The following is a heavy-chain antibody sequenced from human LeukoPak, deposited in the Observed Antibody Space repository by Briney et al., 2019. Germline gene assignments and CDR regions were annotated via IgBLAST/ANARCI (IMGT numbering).Heavy chain of an antibody. CDR1: GFTFSSYA. CDR3: AKDGTTTVTFDY. J-gene: IGHJ4*02. CDR2: ISGSGGSA. Sequence: GGSLRLSCAASGFTFSSYAMSWVRQAPGKGLEWVSVISGSGGSAYYRDSVKGRFTISRDNSKNTLYLQMNSLTAGDTAVYFCAKDGTTTVTFDYWGQGTLVTVSS. D-gene: IGHD4-11*01. V-gene: IGHV3-23*01.